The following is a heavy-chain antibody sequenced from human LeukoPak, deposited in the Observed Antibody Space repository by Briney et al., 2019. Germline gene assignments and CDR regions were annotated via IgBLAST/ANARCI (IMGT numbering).Heavy chain of an antibody. Sequence: GASVKVSCKASGGTFSSYAIGWVRQAPGQGLEWMGRIIPILGIANCAQKFQGRVTITADKSTSTAYMELSSLRSEDTAVYYCAREYVVVVVAATRYFDYWGQGTLVTVSS. V-gene: IGHV1-69*04. CDR1: GGTFSSYA. D-gene: IGHD2-15*01. CDR3: AREYVVVVVAATRYFDY. J-gene: IGHJ4*02. CDR2: IIPILGIA.